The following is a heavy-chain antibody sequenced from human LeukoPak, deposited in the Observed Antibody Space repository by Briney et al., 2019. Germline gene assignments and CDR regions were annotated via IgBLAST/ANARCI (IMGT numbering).Heavy chain of an antibody. CDR1: GGTFSSYA. D-gene: IGHD2-21*02. CDR2: IIPIFGTA. J-gene: IGHJ3*02. V-gene: IGHV1-69*13. Sequence: SVKVSCKASGGTFSSYAISWVRQAPGQGLEWMGGIIPIFGTASYAQKFQGRVTITADESTSTAYMELSSLRSEDTAVYYCAREEREYCGGDCNDAFDIWGLGTMVTVSS. CDR3: AREEREYCGGDCNDAFDI.